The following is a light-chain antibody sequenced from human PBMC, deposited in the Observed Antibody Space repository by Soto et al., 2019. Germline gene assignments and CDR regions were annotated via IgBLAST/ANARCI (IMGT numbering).Light chain of an antibody. CDR1: QSVDAY. CDR2: AAS. V-gene: IGKV1-39*01. Sequence: IQMTQSPSSLSASEGDRVTITCRASQSVDAYLHWFQQKPGKPPKLLIYAASTLQSGVPSRFSGIGSETDFTLTISSLQPEDFATYYCQQSHSAPYTFGQGTKVEIK. CDR3: QQSHSAPYT. J-gene: IGKJ2*01.